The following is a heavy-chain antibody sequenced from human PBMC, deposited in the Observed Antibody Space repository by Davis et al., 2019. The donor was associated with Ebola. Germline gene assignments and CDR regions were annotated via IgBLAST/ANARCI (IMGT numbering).Heavy chain of an antibody. J-gene: IGHJ4*02. D-gene: IGHD3-10*01. CDR1: GFTFSSYS. CDR2: ISSSSSYI. CDR3: AKDIDYYGSGSYFA. Sequence: GGSLRLSCAASGFTFSSYSMNWVRQAPGKGLEWVSSISSSSSYIYYADSVKGRFTISRDNAKNSLYLQMNSLRAEDTAVYYCAKDIDYYGSGSYFAWGQGTLVTVSS. V-gene: IGHV3-21*01.